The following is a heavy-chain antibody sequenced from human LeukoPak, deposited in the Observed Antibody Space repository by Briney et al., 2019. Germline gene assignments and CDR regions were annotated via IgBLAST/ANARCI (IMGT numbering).Heavy chain of an antibody. Sequence: SQTLSLTCAVSGGSISGDGYSWSWIRQPPGKGLEWIGYIYYSGSTYYNPSLKSRVTISVDRSKTQFSLKLSSVTAADTAVYYCARERSTYAGAPENWFDPWGQGILVTVSS. J-gene: IGHJ5*02. D-gene: IGHD2-2*01. CDR2: IYYSGST. V-gene: IGHV4-30-2*01. CDR1: GGSISGDGYS. CDR3: ARERSTYAGAPENWFDP.